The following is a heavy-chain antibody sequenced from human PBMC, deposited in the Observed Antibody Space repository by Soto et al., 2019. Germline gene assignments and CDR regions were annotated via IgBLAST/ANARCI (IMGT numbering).Heavy chain of an antibody. J-gene: IGHJ6*02. CDR2: IIAYNGNT. Sequence: QVRLVQSGAEVKKPGTSVKVSCEASGYTFTSYGISWVRQAPGQGFEWMGWIIAYNGNTKDAQKIEGRVSMTTDTSTSTAYMELRSLTSDDTAVYYCARVAVAGTESYKYGMDVWGQGTTVTVSS. V-gene: IGHV1-18*04. CDR3: ARVAVAGTESYKYGMDV. CDR1: GYTFTSYG. D-gene: IGHD6-19*01.